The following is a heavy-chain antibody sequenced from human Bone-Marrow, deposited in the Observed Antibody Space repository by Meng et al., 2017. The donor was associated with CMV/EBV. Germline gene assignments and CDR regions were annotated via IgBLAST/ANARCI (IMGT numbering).Heavy chain of an antibody. D-gene: IGHD3-22*01. V-gene: IGHV3-9*01. J-gene: IGHJ6*02. Sequence: EWPSTIGCSSGARDYADSVEGRATISRDNAKKSVSVQMNRLRGEDTAVYYCVRDQGGESMIAVLIERFGMDVWGQGTTVTVSS. CDR2: IGCSSGAR. CDR3: VRDQGGESMIAVLIERFGMDV.